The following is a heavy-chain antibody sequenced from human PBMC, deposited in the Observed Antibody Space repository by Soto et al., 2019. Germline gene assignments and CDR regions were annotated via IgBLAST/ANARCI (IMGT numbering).Heavy chain of an antibody. D-gene: IGHD2-8*02. CDR1: GGSISSYY. Sequence: QVQLQESGPGLVKPSETLSLTCTVSGGSISSYYWSWIRQPPGKGLEWIGYIYYSGSTNYDPSLKSRVTXXVXTXXNQFSLILSSVTAEDTAVYYCARHTGGNRYSGMDVWGQGTTVTVSS. CDR2: IYYSGST. CDR3: ARHTGGNRYSGMDV. V-gene: IGHV4-59*08. J-gene: IGHJ6*02.